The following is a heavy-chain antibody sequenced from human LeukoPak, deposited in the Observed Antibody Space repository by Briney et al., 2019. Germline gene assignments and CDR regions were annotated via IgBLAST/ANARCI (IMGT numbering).Heavy chain of an antibody. CDR3: ARSMTSAFYFDI. V-gene: IGHV3-48*01. Sequence: GGSLRLSCSFSLSGFGLTWVRQAPGKGLEWVSYISATGSPIYYSDSVKGRFTISRDNAKNSLYLQMDSLGADDTAVYYCARSMTSAFYFDIWGRGTLVTVSS. CDR1: SLSGFG. J-gene: IGHJ4*02. D-gene: IGHD2-21*02. CDR2: ISATGSPI.